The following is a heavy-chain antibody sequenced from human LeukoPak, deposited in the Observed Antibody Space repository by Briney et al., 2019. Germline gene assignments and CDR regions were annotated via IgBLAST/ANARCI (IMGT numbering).Heavy chain of an antibody. CDR3: ARSTIWFGELPAI. D-gene: IGHD3-10*01. Sequence: SETLSLTCTVSGGSISSSSYYWGWIRQPPGKGLEWIGSIYYSGSTYYNPSLKSRVTISVDTSKNQFSLKLSPVTAADTAVYYCARSTIWFGELPAIWGQGTMVTVSS. CDR1: GGSISSSSYY. V-gene: IGHV4-39*07. J-gene: IGHJ3*02. CDR2: IYYSGST.